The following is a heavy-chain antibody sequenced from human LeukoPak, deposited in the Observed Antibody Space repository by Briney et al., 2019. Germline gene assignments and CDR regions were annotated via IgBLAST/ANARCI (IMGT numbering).Heavy chain of an antibody. Sequence: SVKGRFTISRDNAKNSLYLQMNSLRAEDTAVYYCAARQGDFDWLLRHTYYIDYWGQGTLVTVSS. J-gene: IGHJ4*02. V-gene: IGHV3-11*06. D-gene: IGHD3-9*01. CDR3: AARQGDFDWLLRHTYYIDY.